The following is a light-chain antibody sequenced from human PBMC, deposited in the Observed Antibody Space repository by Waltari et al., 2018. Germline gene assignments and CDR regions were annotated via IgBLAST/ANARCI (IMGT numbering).Light chain of an antibody. CDR1: QTVDTH. V-gene: IGKV3-11*01. CDR2: DTS. CDR3: QQRRRWPLT. Sequence: ELLFPQSPATLSLSPGAAATLSCRASQTVDTHLAWYQQRPGQAPRLLIYDTSNRATGIPDRFSGSGSETDFTLTISSLEPEDFAVYYCQQRRRWPLTFGGGSKVEI. J-gene: IGKJ4*01.